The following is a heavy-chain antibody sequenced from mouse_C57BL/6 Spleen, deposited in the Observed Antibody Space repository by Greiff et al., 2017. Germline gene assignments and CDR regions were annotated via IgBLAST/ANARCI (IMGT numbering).Heavy chain of an antibody. V-gene: IGHV5-17*01. J-gene: IGHJ2*01. CDR3: AREDYDGGAY. Sequence: EVKLVESGGGLVKPGGSLKLSCAASGFTFSDYGMHWVRQAPEKGLEWVAYISSGSSTIYYADTVKGRFTISRDNAKNTLFLQMTSLRSEDTAMYYCAREDYDGGAYWGQGTTLTVSS. CDR1: GFTFSDYG. CDR2: ISSGSSTI. D-gene: IGHD2-4*01.